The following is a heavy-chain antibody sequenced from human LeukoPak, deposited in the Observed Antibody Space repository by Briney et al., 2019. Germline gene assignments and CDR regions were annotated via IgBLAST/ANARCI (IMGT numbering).Heavy chain of an antibody. CDR2: ISTYYGNT. V-gene: IGHV1-18*01. CDR1: GYTFTNHG. D-gene: IGHD2-2*01. Sequence: ASVKVSCTASGYTFTNHGISWVRQAPGQGLEWMGWISTYYGNTNYAQTLQGRVTMTTDTSTSTAFMELRSLRSDDTAVYYCARDEGYCTITTCYRNWFDPWGQGTLVTVSS. CDR3: ARDEGYCTITTCYRNWFDP. J-gene: IGHJ5*02.